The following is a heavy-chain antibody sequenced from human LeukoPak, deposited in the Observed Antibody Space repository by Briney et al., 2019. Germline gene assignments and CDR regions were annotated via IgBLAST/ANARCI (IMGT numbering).Heavy chain of an antibody. J-gene: IGHJ4*02. CDR2: ISAYNGNT. V-gene: IGHV1-18*01. CDR3: ARLVSPYYYGSGSYRASDY. D-gene: IGHD3-10*01. CDR1: GYTFTSYG. Sequence: ASVKVSCKASGYTFTSYGISWVRQAPGQGLEWMGWISAYNGNTNYAQKLQGRVTMTTDTSTSTAYMELRSLRSDDTAVYYCARLVSPYYYGSGSYRASDYWGQGTLVTVSS.